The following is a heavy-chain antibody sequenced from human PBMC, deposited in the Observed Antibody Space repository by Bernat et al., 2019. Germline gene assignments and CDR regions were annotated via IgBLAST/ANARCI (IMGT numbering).Heavy chain of an antibody. V-gene: IGHV1-3*01. D-gene: IGHD6-19*01. J-gene: IGHJ5*02. CDR2: IKAGNGNT. CDR3: ARVAVAATPMGWLDP. CDR1: GYTFLNYV. Sequence: QAQLVQSGAEVKNPGASGKVSCDASGYTFLNYVIHWVRQAPEQRLEWMGWIKAGNGNTKSSQKFQGRVTFTRDKSATTPYMDLSSLRSEDTAVYYCARVAVAATPMGWLDPWGQGTLVTVSS.